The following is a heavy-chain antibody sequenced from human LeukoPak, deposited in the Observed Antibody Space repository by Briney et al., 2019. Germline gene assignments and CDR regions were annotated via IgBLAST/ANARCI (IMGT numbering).Heavy chain of an antibody. CDR3: ARRRSSWYLFDY. J-gene: IGHJ4*02. CDR2: INHSGST. D-gene: IGHD6-13*01. V-gene: IGHV4-34*01. CDR1: GGSFSGYY. Sequence: SGTLSLTCAVYGGSFSGYYWSWIRQPPGKGVEWIGEINHSGSTNYNPSLKSRVTISVDTSKNQFSLKLSSVAAADTAVYYCARRRSSWYLFDYWGQGTLVTVSP.